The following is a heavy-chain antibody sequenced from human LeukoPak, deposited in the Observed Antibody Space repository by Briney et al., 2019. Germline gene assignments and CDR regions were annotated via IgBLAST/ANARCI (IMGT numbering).Heavy chain of an antibody. V-gene: IGHV4-59*01. Sequence: SETLSLTCTVSGGSISSYYWSWIRQPPGKGLEWIGYIYYSGTTNYNPSLKSRVTILVDTSKNQFSLKVNSVTAADTAVYYCAGYRYGSSPANDYWGQGILVTVSS. CDR3: AGYRYGSSPANDY. J-gene: IGHJ4*02. CDR2: IYYSGTT. CDR1: GGSISSYY. D-gene: IGHD5-18*01.